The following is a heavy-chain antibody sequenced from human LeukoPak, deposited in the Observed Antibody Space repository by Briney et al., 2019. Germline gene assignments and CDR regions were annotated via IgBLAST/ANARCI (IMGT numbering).Heavy chain of an antibody. CDR2: IRFDGSTK. Sequence: GGSLRLSCATSGFTFSNYGMHWVRQAPGKGLEWVAFIRFDGSTKYYADSVKGRFTISRDNAKNSLFLQMNSLRAEDTAVYYCATSPGLGYSSLLTGVDYWGQGTLVTVSS. D-gene: IGHD6-6*01. V-gene: IGHV3-30*02. J-gene: IGHJ4*02. CDR1: GFTFSNYG. CDR3: ATSPGLGYSSLLTGVDY.